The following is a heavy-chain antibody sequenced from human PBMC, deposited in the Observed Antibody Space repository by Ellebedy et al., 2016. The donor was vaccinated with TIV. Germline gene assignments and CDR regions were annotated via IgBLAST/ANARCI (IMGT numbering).Heavy chain of an antibody. V-gene: IGHV3-23*03. CDR2: IGGLDTGT. J-gene: IGHJ4*02. CDR1: GFTFRSYT. D-gene: IGHD1-7*01. CDR3: ARRGRGTVGFDN. Sequence: GGSLRLSXVGTGFTFRSYTIHWIRQAPGKGLEWISLIGGLDTGTYYADSVKGRFTISRDNSKDTLYLQMNSLRAEDTAVYYCARRGRGTVGFDNWGQGTLVTVSS.